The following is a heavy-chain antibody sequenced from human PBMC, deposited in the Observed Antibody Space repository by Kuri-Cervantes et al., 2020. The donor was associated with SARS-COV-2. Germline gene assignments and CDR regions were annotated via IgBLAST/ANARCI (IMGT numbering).Heavy chain of an antibody. Sequence: GGSLRLSCAASGFTFSSYAMSWVRQAPGKGLEWVSVISGSGGSTYYADSVKGRFTISRDNSKNTLYLQMNSLRAEDTAVYYCANSLLWSGYYLDVFDIWGQGTMVTVSS. CDR1: GFTFSSYA. D-gene: IGHD3-3*01. CDR2: ISGSGGST. CDR3: ANSLLWSGYYLDVFDI. J-gene: IGHJ3*02. V-gene: IGHV3-23*01.